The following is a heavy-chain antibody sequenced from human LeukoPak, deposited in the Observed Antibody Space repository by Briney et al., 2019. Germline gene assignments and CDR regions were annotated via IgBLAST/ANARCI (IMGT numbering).Heavy chain of an antibody. V-gene: IGHV1-18*01. J-gene: IGHJ4*02. CDR3: AREDSNSENF. D-gene: IGHD2/OR15-2a*01. Sequence: ASVKVSCKASGYPFTSYGLTWVRQTPGQGLQWMGWIAAYNGATNYAQIFQGRISMSTDTSTNTGYMELRSLTSDDTAVYYCAREDSNSENFWGQGTLVTVSS. CDR2: IAAYNGAT. CDR1: GYPFTSYG.